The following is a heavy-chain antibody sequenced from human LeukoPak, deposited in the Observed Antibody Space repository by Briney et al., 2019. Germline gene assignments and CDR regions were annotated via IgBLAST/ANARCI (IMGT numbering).Heavy chain of an antibody. CDR3: ARRKITMIVSRDAFDI. D-gene: IGHD3-22*01. CDR1: GYTFTNYA. V-gene: IGHV1-3*01. CDR2: INADNGNT. Sequence: ASVKVSCKASGYTFTNYAIHWVRQAPGQRLEWMGWINADNGNTKYSQKFQGRVTITRDTSATTAYMELSSLRSEDTAVYYCARRKITMIVSRDAFDIWGQGTMVTVSS. J-gene: IGHJ3*02.